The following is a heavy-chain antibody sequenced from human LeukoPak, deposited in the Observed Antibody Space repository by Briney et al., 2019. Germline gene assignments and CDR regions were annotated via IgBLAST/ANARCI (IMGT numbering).Heavy chain of an antibody. CDR2: INAGNGNT. D-gene: IGHD3-9*01. CDR1: GYTFTSYA. V-gene: IGHV1-3*01. J-gene: IGHJ4*02. CDR3: ARGLRYFDWLFKY. Sequence: ASVKVPCKASGYTFTSYAMHWVRQAPGQRLEWMGWINAGNGNTKYSQKFQGRVTITRDTSASTAYMELSSLRSEDTAVYYCARGLRYFDWLFKYWGQGTLVTVSS.